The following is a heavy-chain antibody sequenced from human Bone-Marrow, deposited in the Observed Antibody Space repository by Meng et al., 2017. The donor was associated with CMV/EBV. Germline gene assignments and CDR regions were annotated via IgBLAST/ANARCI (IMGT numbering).Heavy chain of an antibody. V-gene: IGHV1-18*01. Sequence: ASVKVSCKASGYTFTSYGISWVRQAPGQGLEWMGWISAYNGNTNYAQKLQGRVTVTTDTSTSTAYMELRSLRSDDTAVYYCASDGSGSYYYYYGMDVWGQGTTVTSP. CDR2: ISAYNGNT. CDR1: GYTFTSYG. J-gene: IGHJ6*02. D-gene: IGHD3-10*01. CDR3: ASDGSGSYYYYYGMDV.